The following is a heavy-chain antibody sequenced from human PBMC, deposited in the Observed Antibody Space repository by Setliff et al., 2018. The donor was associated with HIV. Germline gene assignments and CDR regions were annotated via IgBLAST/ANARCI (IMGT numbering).Heavy chain of an antibody. D-gene: IGHD6-13*01. CDR3: ARSSLAAAGLGYMDV. CDR1: GGTFSNYA. V-gene: IGHV1-69*13. Sequence: SVKVSCKASGGTFSNYAINWVQQAPGQGLEWMGGIIPIFDTTHYAQKFQGRVTITADESSSTAYMELSSLRSEDTAVYYCARSSLAAAGLGYMDVWGQGTTVTVSS. CDR2: IIPIFDTT. J-gene: IGHJ6*03.